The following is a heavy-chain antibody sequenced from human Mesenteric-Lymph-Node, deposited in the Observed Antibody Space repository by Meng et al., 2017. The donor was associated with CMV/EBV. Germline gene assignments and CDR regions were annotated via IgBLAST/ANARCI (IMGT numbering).Heavy chain of an antibody. CDR2: ISWNSGSI. V-gene: IGHV3-9*01. Sequence: GGSLKISCAASGFTFDDYAMHWVRQAPGKGLEWVSGISWNSGSIGYADSVKGRFTISRDNAKNSLSLQMNSLRAEDTALYYCAKASSLYSSSSAGFCDYWGQGTLVTVSS. D-gene: IGHD6-6*01. CDR3: AKASSLYSSSSAGFCDY. J-gene: IGHJ4*02. CDR1: GFTFDDYA.